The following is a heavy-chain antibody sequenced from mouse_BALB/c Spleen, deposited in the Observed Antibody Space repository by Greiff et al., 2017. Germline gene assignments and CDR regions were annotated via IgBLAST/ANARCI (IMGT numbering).Heavy chain of an antibody. CDR2: IAPENGNT. CDR1: GFNIKDYY. Sequence: VQLQQSGAELVRPGALVKLSCKASGFNIKDYYMHWVTQRPEQGLEWIGWIAPENGNTIYDPKFQGKASITADTSSNTAYLQLSSLTSEDTAVYYCASNISWFAYWGEGTLVTVAA. V-gene: IGHV14-1*02. CDR3: ASNISWFAY. J-gene: IGHJ3*01.